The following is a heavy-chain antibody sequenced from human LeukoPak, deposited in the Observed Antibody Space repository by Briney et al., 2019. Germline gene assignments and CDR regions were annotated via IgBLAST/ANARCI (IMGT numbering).Heavy chain of an antibody. V-gene: IGHV3-74*01. D-gene: IGHD1-26*01. CDR3: TRSGDGDFDY. CDR1: GFIFSAYW. CDR2: IIGDGSRT. Sequence: PGGSLRLSCAASGFIFSAYWMHWVRQGPGKGLVWVSHIIGDGSRTNYADSVKGRFTISRDNAKNTLYLQLNSLRAEDSGVYYCTRSGDGDFDYWGQGTLVTVSS. J-gene: IGHJ4*02.